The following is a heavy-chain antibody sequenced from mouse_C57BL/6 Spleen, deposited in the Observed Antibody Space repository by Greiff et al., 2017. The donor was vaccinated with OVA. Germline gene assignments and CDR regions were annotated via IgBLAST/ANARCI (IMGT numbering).Heavy chain of an antibody. CDR3: ASRGGYFDV. Sequence: VKLMESGPGLVQPSQSLSITCTVSGFSLTSYGVHWVRQSPGKGLEWLGVIWSGGSTDYNAAFISRLSISKDNSKSQVFFKMNSLQADDTAIYYWASRGGYFDVWGTGTTVTVSS. V-gene: IGHV2-2*01. D-gene: IGHD3-3*01. J-gene: IGHJ1*03. CDR1: GFSLTSYG. CDR2: IWSGGST.